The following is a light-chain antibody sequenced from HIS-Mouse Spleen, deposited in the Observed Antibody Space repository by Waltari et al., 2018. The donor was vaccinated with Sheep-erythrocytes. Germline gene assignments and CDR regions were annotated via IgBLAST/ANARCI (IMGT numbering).Light chain of an antibody. Sequence: AIQMTQSPSSLSASVGDRVTITGRASQGIRNDLGWYQQKPGKAPKLLIYAASSLQSGVASRFSGSGSGTDFTLTISSLQPEDFATYYCLQDYNYPYTFGQGTKLEIK. V-gene: IGKV1-6*01. CDR1: QGIRND. J-gene: IGKJ2*01. CDR3: LQDYNYPYT. CDR2: AAS.